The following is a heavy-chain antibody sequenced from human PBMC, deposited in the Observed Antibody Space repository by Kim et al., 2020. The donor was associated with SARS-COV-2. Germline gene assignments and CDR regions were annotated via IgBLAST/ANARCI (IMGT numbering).Heavy chain of an antibody. Sequence: ASVKVSCKASGYTFTGYYMHWVRQAPGQGLEWMGRINPNSGGTNYAQKFQGRVTMTRDTSISTAYMELSRLRSDDTAVYYCARLPDEDIVVVPAAIGVSTSDYWGQGTLVTVSS. J-gene: IGHJ4*02. CDR2: INPNSGGT. CDR3: ARLPDEDIVVVPAAIGVSTSDY. CDR1: GYTFTGYY. D-gene: IGHD2-2*01. V-gene: IGHV1-2*06.